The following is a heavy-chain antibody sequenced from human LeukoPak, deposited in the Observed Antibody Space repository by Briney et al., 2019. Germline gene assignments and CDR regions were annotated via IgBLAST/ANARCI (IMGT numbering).Heavy chain of an antibody. J-gene: IGHJ4*02. D-gene: IGHD5-24*01. Sequence: GRSLRLSCVASGFPFSSYWMTWVRQAPGKGLEWVANIKQDGSKKSYVDSVKGRFTISRDNAKNSLYLQMNSLRAEDTAIYYCTRVGYIDEGNDYWGQGTLVTVSS. CDR3: TRVGYIDEGNDY. CDR1: GFPFSSYW. V-gene: IGHV3-7*04. CDR2: IKQDGSKK.